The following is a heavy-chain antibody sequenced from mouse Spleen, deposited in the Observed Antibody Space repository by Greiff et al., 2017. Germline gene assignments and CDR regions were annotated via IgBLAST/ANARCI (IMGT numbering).Heavy chain of an antibody. D-gene: IGHD2-4*01. Sequence: EVQVVESGGGLVKPGGSLKLSCAASGFTFSDYGMAWVRQAPGKGPEWVAFISNLAYSIYYADTVTGRFTISRENAKNTLYLEMSSLRSEDTAMYYCARHNTMIKAFDYWGQGTTLTGSS. V-gene: IGHV5-15*01. CDR1: GFTFSDYG. CDR2: ISNLAYSI. CDR3: ARHNTMIKAFDY. J-gene: IGHJ2*01.